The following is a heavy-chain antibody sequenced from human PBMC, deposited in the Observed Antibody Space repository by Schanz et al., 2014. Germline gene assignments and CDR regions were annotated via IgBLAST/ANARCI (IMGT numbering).Heavy chain of an antibody. V-gene: IGHV3-23*01. Sequence: DVHLLESGGGLVQPGGSLRLSCAASGFTFSAYAMTWVRQIPGKGLEWVSAISASGGTTYYADSVKGRFTISRDNSKNTLYLQMNSLRAEDTAVYYCAKTPREYCNYDNCPNWFDSWGQGTLVTASS. CDR2: ISASGGTT. J-gene: IGHJ5*01. D-gene: IGHD2-15*01. CDR1: GFTFSAYA. CDR3: AKTPREYCNYDNCPNWFDS.